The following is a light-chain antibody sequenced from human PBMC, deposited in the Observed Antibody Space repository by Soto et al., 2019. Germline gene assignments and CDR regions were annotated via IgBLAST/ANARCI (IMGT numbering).Light chain of an antibody. V-gene: IGLV2-14*01. J-gene: IGLJ1*01. CDR2: DVS. CDR1: SSDVGGYNY. CDR3: SSYTSSSHYV. Sequence: QSALTQPASVSGSPGQSITISCTGTSSDVGGYNYVSWYQQHSGKAPKLMIYDVSNRPSGVSNRFSGSKSGNTASLTISGLQAEDEADYYCSSYTSSSHYVFGTGTKLTVL.